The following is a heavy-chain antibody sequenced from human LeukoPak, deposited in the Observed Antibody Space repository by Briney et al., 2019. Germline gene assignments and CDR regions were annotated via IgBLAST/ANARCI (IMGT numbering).Heavy chain of an antibody. CDR1: GVTFSSYA. CDR2: ISGSGGST. J-gene: IGHJ6*02. CDR3: AKGYPAGVVIRPSTGMDV. Sequence: GGSLRLSCAASGVTFSSYAMSWVRQAPGKGLEWVSAISGSGGSTYYADSVKGRFTISRDNSKNTLYLQMNSLRAEGTAVYYCAKGYPAGVVIRPSTGMDVWGQGTTVTVSS. V-gene: IGHV3-23*01. D-gene: IGHD3-3*01.